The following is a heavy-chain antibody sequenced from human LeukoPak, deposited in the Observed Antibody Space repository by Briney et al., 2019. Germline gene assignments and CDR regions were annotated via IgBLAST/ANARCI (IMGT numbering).Heavy chain of an antibody. V-gene: IGHV4-59*01. CDR1: GGSISSYY. D-gene: IGHD1-26*01. CDR2: IYYSGST. Sequence: SETLSLTCTVSGGSISSYYWSWIRQPPGKGLEWIGYIYYSGSTNYNPSLKSRVTISVDTSKNQFSLKQSSVTAADTAVYYCAREGGSYYGIYFDYWGQGTLVTVSS. J-gene: IGHJ4*02. CDR3: AREGGSYYGIYFDY.